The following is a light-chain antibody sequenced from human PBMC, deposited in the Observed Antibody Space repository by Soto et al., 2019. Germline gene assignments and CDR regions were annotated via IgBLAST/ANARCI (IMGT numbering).Light chain of an antibody. CDR2: TTS. CDR3: QQGFSRPRT. CDR1: QSIRSD. V-gene: IGKV1-39*01. J-gene: IGKJ1*01. Sequence: DIQMTQSPSSLSASVGDRVTITCRASQSIRSDLNWYQQRPGKAPKLLIYTTSILESGVPSRFSGSGSGTDFTLTISNLQPEDFATYFCQQGFSRPRTFGLGTTVEVK.